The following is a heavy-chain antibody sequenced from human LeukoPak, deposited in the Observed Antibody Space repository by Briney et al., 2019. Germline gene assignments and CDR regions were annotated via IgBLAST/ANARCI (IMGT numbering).Heavy chain of an antibody. J-gene: IGHJ4*02. V-gene: IGHV4-39*07. CDR1: GGSISSSSYY. CDR2: IYTSGST. Sequence: SETLSLTCTVSGGSISSSSYYWGWIRQPPGKGLEWIGSIYTSGSTNYNPSLKSRVTISLDTSKNQFSLNLSSVTAADTAVYYCARGEYYDTNAYYFDRWGQGTLVTVSS. D-gene: IGHD3-22*01. CDR3: ARGEYYDTNAYYFDR.